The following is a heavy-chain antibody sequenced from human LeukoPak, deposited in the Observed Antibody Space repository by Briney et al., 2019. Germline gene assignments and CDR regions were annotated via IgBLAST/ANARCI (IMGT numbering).Heavy chain of an antibody. V-gene: IGHV3-23*01. CDR2: ISGSGSGSST. CDR1: GFTFSSYA. Sequence: GGSLRLSCAASGFTFSSYAMSWVRQAPGKGLEWVSAISGSGSGSSTYYADSVKGRFTISRDNAKNSLYLQMNSLRAEDTALYYCARDRLLWFGESSFDPWGQGTLVTVSS. D-gene: IGHD3-10*01. CDR3: ARDRLLWFGESSFDP. J-gene: IGHJ5*02.